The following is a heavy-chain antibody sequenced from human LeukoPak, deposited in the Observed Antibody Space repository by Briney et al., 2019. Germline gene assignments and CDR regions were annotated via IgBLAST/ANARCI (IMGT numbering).Heavy chain of an antibody. J-gene: IGHJ4*02. CDR2: IYYSGST. V-gene: IGHV4-59*01. CDR3: ARGIAAAGNDYFDY. Sequence: SGTLSLTCTVSGGSISSYYWSWIRQPPGKGLEWIGYIYYSGSTNYNPSLKSRVTISVDTSKNQFSLKLSSVTAADTAVYYCARGIAAAGNDYFDYWGQGTLVTVFS. D-gene: IGHD6-13*01. CDR1: GGSISSYY.